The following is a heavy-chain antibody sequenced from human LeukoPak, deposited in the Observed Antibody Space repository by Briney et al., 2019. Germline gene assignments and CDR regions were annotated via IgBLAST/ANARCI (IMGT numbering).Heavy chain of an antibody. Sequence: GGSLRLSCAASGFTFSSYAMHWVRQAPGKGLEWVAVISYDGSNKYYADSVKGRFTISRDNSKNTLYLQMNSLRAEDTAVYYCARSGGLRQDAFDIRGQGTMVTVSS. CDR2: ISYDGSNK. J-gene: IGHJ3*02. V-gene: IGHV3-30-3*01. CDR1: GFTFSSYA. CDR3: ARSGGLRQDAFDI. D-gene: IGHD3-10*01.